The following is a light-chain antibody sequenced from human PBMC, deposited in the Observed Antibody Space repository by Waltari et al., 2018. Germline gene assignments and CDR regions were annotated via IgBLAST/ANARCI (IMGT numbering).Light chain of an antibody. CDR1: QSVSDW. J-gene: IGKJ2*01. Sequence: DIQMPQSPSTLSASVGDRVTIACRASQSVSDWLVWYQQKPGEAPKVLIYKVSSLENGVPPRFSGSGFGTEFNLTITSLQPDDFATYYCQHFFNYPYTFGQGTKLE. CDR2: KVS. V-gene: IGKV1-5*03. CDR3: QHFFNYPYT.